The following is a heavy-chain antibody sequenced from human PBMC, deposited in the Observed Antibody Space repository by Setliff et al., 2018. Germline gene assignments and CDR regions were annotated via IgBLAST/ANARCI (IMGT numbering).Heavy chain of an antibody. D-gene: IGHD1-1*01. V-gene: IGHV4-34*01. CDR2: INPSGTT. CDR1: GGPFSDYY. CDR3: RQAVVGRDVFDI. J-gene: IGHJ3*02. Sequence: ETLSLTCTFHGGPFSDYYWGWARQTPGKGLEWIAEINPSGTTNYIPPLKGRVTISVDTSKKQFSLTLTSVTAADTALYYCRQAVVGRDVFDIWGQGTVVTVSS.